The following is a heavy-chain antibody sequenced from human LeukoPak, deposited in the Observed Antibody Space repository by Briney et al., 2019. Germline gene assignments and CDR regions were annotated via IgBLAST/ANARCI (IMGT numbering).Heavy chain of an antibody. CDR1: GFTFSSYA. CDR2: VSNSGSSI. J-gene: IGHJ3*01. Sequence: KSGGSLRLSCAASGFTFSSYAMSWIRQAPGKGLEWISCVSNSGSSIYYADSVKGRFSISRDNVKNSLYLQMNSLRVEDTAVYYCARDGAYSASNFWGQGTMVAVSS. CDR3: ARDGAYSASNF. D-gene: IGHD6-13*01. V-gene: IGHV3-11*01.